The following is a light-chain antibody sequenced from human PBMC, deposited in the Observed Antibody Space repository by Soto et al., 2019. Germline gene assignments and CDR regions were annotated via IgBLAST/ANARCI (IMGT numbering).Light chain of an antibody. V-gene: IGLV2-14*03. CDR1: SSDVGGYNY. CDR3: SSYTSSSTLVL. J-gene: IGLJ2*01. CDR2: DVS. Sequence: QSALTQPASVSGSPGQSVTISCTGTSSDVGGYNYVSWYQQYPGKAPKLMIFDVSNRPSGVSDRFSGSKSGNTASLTISGLQAEDEAAYYCSSYTSSSTLVLFGGGTKLTVL.